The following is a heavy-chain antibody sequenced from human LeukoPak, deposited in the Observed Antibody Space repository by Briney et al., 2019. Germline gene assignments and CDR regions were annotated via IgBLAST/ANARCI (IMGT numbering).Heavy chain of an antibody. Sequence: GASVKDSCKASGYTFTSYYMHWVREAPGQGLEWMGIINPSGGSTSYAQKFQGRVTMTRDMSTSTVYMELSSLRSEDTAVYYCAELGITMIGSVWGKGTTVTISS. J-gene: IGHJ6*04. CDR2: INPSGGST. V-gene: IGHV1-46*01. D-gene: IGHD3-10*02. CDR3: AELGITMIGSV. CDR1: GYTFTSYY.